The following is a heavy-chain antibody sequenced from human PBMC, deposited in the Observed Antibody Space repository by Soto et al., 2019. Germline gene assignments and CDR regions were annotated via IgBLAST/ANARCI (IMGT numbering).Heavy chain of an antibody. CDR2: IYYSGST. Sequence: SETLSLTCTVSGGSISSYYWSWIRQPPGKGLEWIGYIYYSGSTNYNPSLKSRVTISVNTSKNQFSLTLNSVTAADTAVYYCGRPDYYGPVDYWGQGTLVTVSS. J-gene: IGHJ4*02. V-gene: IGHV4-59*01. CDR1: GGSISSYY. CDR3: GRPDYYGPVDY. D-gene: IGHD3-10*01.